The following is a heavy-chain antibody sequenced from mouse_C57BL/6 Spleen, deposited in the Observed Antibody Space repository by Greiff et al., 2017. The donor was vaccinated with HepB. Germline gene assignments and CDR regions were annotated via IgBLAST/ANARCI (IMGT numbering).Heavy chain of an antibody. CDR1: GFTFSSYA. V-gene: IGHV5-4*01. CDR2: ISDGGSYT. CDR3: ARDLYYYGSSPYYAMDY. J-gene: IGHJ4*01. D-gene: IGHD1-1*01. Sequence: EVNVVESGGGLVKPGGSLKLSCAASGFTFSSYAMSWVRQTPEKRLEWVATISDGGSYTYYPDNVKGRFTISRDNAKNNLYLQMSHLKSEDTAMYYCARDLYYYGSSPYYAMDYWGQGTSVTVSS.